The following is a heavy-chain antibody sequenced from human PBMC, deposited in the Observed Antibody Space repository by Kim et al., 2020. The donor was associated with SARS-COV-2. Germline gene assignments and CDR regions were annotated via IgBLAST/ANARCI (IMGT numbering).Heavy chain of an antibody. V-gene: IGHV4-34*01. CDR3: ARRVGLLWFGELHNPFDY. Sequence: SETLSLTCAVYGGSFSGYYWSWIRQPPGKGLEWIGEINHSGSTNYNPSLKSRVTISVDTSKNQFSLKLSSVTAADTAVYYCARRVGLLWFGELHNPFDYWGQGTLVTVSS. D-gene: IGHD3-10*01. J-gene: IGHJ4*02. CDR2: INHSGST. CDR1: GGSFSGYY.